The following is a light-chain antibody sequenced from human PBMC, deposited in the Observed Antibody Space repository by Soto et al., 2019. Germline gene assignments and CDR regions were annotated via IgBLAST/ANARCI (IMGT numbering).Light chain of an antibody. V-gene: IGKV3-15*01. Sequence: EIVMTQSPATLSVSPGERATLSCRASQSVGRNLAWYQQKPGQAPRLLIYGASTRATGIPARFSGSGSGTYFTLTISSLQSEDFAIYSCQQYNHWPPLTFGGGTKVEIK. CDR1: QSVGRN. CDR2: GAS. CDR3: QQYNHWPPLT. J-gene: IGKJ4*01.